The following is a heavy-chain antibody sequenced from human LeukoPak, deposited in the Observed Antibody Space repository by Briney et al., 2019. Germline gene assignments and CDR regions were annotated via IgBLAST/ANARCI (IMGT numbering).Heavy chain of an antibody. CDR3: ARDGPYDFWSGYSLDAFDI. CDR2: ISSSSSYI. V-gene: IGHV3-21*01. J-gene: IGHJ3*02. Sequence: GSLRLSCAASGFTFSSYSMNWVRQAPGKGLEWVSSISSSSSYIYYADSVKGRFTISRDNAKNSLYLQMNSLRAEDTAVYYCARDGPYDFWSGYSLDAFDIWGQGTMVTVSS. CDR1: GFTFSSYS. D-gene: IGHD3-3*01.